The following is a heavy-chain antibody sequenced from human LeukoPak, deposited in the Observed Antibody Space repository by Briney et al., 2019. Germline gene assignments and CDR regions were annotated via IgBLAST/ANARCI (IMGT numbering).Heavy chain of an antibody. J-gene: IGHJ1*01. CDR3: ARGGWYPESFQH. V-gene: IGHV4-59*01. CDR2: IYYSGST. D-gene: IGHD6-19*01. Sequence: KASETLSLTCTVSVGSISSYYWNWIRQPPGKGLEWIGYIYYSGSTNYNPSLKSRVTISVDTSKNQFSLKLSSVTAADTAVYYCARGGWYPESFQHWGQGALVTVSS. CDR1: VGSISSYY.